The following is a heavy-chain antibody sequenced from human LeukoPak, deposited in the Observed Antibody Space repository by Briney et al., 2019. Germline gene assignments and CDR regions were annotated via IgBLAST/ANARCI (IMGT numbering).Heavy chain of an antibody. J-gene: IGHJ4*02. V-gene: IGHV3-48*03. CDR1: GFSFSSYE. CDR2: ISSSGSTV. CDR3: ARSHRTDY. Sequence: GGSLRLSRAASGFSFSSYEMTWVRQAPGKGLEWLSYISSSGSTVHYADSVQGRFTTSRDNAKNSLYLQMNSLRAEDTAVYYCARSHRTDYWGQGTLVTVSS.